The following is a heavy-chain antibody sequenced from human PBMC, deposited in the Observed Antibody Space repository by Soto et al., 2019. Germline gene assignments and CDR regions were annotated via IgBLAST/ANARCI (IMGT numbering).Heavy chain of an antibody. Sequence: PGGSLRLSCAASGFTFSSYEMNWVRQAPGKGLEWVSYISSSGSTIYYADSVKGRFTISRDNAKNSLYLQMNSLRAEDTAVYYCGRVAEYDWGSYPKMYGMDVWGQGTTVTVSS. V-gene: IGHV3-48*03. CDR2: ISSSGSTI. CDR1: GFTFSSYE. CDR3: GRVAEYDWGSYPKMYGMDV. J-gene: IGHJ6*02. D-gene: IGHD3-16*01.